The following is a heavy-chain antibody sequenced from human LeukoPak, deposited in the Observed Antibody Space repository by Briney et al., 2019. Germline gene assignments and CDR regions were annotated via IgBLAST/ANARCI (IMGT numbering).Heavy chain of an antibody. Sequence: ASVKVSCKASGYRFTSYGISWVRQAPGQGLEWMGWISTYNGNTNYAQKLQGRVTMTTDTSTSTAYMELRSLRSDDTAVYYCARGGDGDILTGLVFDYWGQGTLVTVSS. J-gene: IGHJ4*02. CDR2: ISTYNGNT. CDR3: ARGGDGDILTGLVFDY. D-gene: IGHD3-9*01. CDR1: GYRFTSYG. V-gene: IGHV1-18*01.